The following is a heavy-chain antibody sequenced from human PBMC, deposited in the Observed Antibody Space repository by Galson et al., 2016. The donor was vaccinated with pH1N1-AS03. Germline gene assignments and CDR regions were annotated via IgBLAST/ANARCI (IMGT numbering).Heavy chain of an antibody. CDR1: GFSLNDAGVG. V-gene: IGHV2-26*01. Sequence: PALVKPTQTLTLTCSVSGFSLNDAGVGVSWIRQPPGKALEWLAQIFSNDEKAYNPSLNSRLTLSRDASRSQVVLTMTNMDAVDTATYCCAQLPRNFDSRGFYSLDGIGVWGQGTTVTVSS. J-gene: IGHJ6*02. CDR2: IFSNDEK. D-gene: IGHD3-22*01. CDR3: AQLPRNFDSRGFYSLDGIGV.